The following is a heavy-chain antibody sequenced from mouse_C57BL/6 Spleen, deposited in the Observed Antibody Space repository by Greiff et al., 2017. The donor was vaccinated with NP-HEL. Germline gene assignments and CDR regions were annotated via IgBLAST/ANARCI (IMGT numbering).Heavy chain of an antibody. CDR2: IDPEDGET. CDR3: AFYYGSSWDWYFDV. V-gene: IGHV14-2*01. CDR1: GFNIKDYY. J-gene: IGHJ1*03. D-gene: IGHD1-1*01. Sequence: VHVKQSGAELVKPGASVKLSCTASGFNIKDYYMHWVKQRTEQGLEWIGRIDPEDGETKYAPKFQGKATITADTSSNTAYLQLSSLTSEDTAVYYCAFYYGSSWDWYFDVWGTGTTVTVSS.